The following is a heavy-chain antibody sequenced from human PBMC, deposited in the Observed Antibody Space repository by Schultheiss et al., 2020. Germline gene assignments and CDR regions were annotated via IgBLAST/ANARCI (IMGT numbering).Heavy chain of an antibody. D-gene: IGHD3-10*01. CDR2: IYHSGST. Sequence: SETLSLTCAVYGGSFSGYYWSWIRQPPGKGLEWIGSIYHSGSTYYNPSLKSRVTISVDTSKNQFSLKLSSVTAADTAVYYCARHEPITMVRGVITLGLFDYWGQGTLVTVSS. CDR3: ARHEPITMVRGVITLGLFDY. V-gene: IGHV4-34*01. J-gene: IGHJ4*02. CDR1: GGSFSGYY.